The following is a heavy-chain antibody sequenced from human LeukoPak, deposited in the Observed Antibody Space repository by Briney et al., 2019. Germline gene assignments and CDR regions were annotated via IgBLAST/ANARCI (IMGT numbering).Heavy chain of an antibody. Sequence: GFLRLSCAASGLTFSSYGMHWVRQAPGKGLEWVAVISYDGSNKYYADSVKGRFTISRDNSKNTLYLQMNSLRAEDTAVYYCAIIAAAGDLDYWGQGTLVTVSS. V-gene: IGHV3-30*03. D-gene: IGHD6-13*01. CDR3: AIIAAAGDLDY. CDR1: GLTFSSYG. J-gene: IGHJ4*02. CDR2: ISYDGSNK.